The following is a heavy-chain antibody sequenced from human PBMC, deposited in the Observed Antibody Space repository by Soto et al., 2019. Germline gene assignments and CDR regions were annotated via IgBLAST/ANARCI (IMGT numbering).Heavy chain of an antibody. Sequence: ASVKVSCKASGYTFTTYYMNWVRQAPGQGLEWLGIINPSGGYTTYAQRFLGRVTMTSDTSTSTVHMELGSLTSEDTAVYYCARGGTEDNWFDPWGQGTLVTVSS. CDR1: GYTFTTYY. CDR3: ARGGTEDNWFDP. J-gene: IGHJ5*02. CDR2: INPSGGYT. V-gene: IGHV1-46*01.